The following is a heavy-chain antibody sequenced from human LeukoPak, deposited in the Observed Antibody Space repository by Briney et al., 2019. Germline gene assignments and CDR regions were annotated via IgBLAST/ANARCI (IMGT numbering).Heavy chain of an antibody. Sequence: GGSLRLSCAASGFTFSSYSMTWVRQAPGKGLEWLSSISSSSDYIHYADSVTGRFTISRDNAKNSLYLQMNSLRAEDTAVHYCARDFYDSSGYSLDYWGQGTLVTVSS. D-gene: IGHD3-22*01. CDR1: GFTFSSYS. CDR3: ARDFYDSSGYSLDY. CDR2: ISSSSDYI. J-gene: IGHJ4*02. V-gene: IGHV3-21*01.